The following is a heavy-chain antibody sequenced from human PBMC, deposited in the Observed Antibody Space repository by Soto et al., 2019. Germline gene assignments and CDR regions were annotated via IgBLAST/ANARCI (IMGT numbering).Heavy chain of an antibody. CDR2: IYYSGST. D-gene: IGHD3-3*01. J-gene: IGHJ6*02. V-gene: IGHV4-59*01. CDR3: AREGLYDFWSGYYQDYYYYYGMDV. Sequence: PSETLSLTCTVSGGSISSYYWSWIRQPPGKGLEWIGYIYYSGSTNYNPSLKSRVTISVDTSKNQFSLKLSSVTAADTAVYYCAREGLYDFWSGYYQDYYYYYGMDVWGQGTTVTV. CDR1: GGSISSYY.